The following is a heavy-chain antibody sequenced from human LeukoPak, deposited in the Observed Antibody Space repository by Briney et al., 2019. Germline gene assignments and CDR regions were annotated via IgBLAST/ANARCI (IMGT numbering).Heavy chain of an antibody. J-gene: IGHJ4*02. CDR2: ITSSGTGT. CDR3: AKDRPNYYDSSGHYYRRNGDY. V-gene: IGHV3-23*01. CDR1: GFTFNIYA. Sequence: GGSLRLSCAASGFTFNIYAMSWVRQAPGKGLEWVSSITSSGTGTFYADSVKGRFTISRDNSESTLYLQMTSLRAEDTAVNYCAKDRPNYYDSSGHYYRRNGDYWGQGTLVTVSS. D-gene: IGHD3-22*01.